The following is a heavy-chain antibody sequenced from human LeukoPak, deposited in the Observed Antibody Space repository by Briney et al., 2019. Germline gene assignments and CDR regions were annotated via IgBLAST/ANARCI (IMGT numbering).Heavy chain of an antibody. CDR1: GCSISSYY. CDR2: IYYSGST. D-gene: IGHD4-17*01. CDR3: ARHSPYGDYFDY. J-gene: IGHJ4*02. Sequence: AESLSLTCTASGCSISSYYWSWIRQPPGKGLEWIGYIYYSGSTNYYPSLKSRVTISVDTSKTQFSLKLSSVTAADTAVYYCARHSPYGDYFDYWGQGTLVTVSS. V-gene: IGHV4-59*08.